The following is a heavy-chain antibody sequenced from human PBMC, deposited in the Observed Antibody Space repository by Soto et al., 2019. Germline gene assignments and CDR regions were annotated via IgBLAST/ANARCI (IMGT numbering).Heavy chain of an antibody. D-gene: IGHD3-10*01. CDR1: GFTFSSYG. CDR3: AKSHTMASYEY. Sequence: GGSLRLSCAASGFTFSSYGMHCVRQAPGKGLEWVAVISYDGSNKYYADSVKGRFTISRDNSKNTLYLQMNSLRAEDTAVYYCAKSHTMASYEYWGQGTMVTVSS. J-gene: IGHJ4*02. CDR2: ISYDGSNK. V-gene: IGHV3-30*18.